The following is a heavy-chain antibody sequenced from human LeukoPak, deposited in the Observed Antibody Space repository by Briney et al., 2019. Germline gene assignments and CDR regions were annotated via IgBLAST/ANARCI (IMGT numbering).Heavy chain of an antibody. CDR3: ARGAFRGYYYAVY. CDR2: IYYSGST. Sequence: SETLSLTCTVSGGSISSSSYYWGWIRQPPGKGLEWIGSIYYSGSTYYNPSLKSRVTISVDTSKNQFSLKLSSVTAADTAVYYCARGAFRGYYYAVYWGQGTLVTVSS. CDR1: GGSISSSSYY. J-gene: IGHJ4*02. V-gene: IGHV4-39*07. D-gene: IGHD3-22*01.